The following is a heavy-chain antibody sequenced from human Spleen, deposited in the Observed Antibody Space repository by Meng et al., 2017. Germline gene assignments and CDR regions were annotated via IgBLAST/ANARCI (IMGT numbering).Heavy chain of an antibody. Sequence: ASVKVSCKVSGYTLTELSMHWVRQAPGKGLEWMGGFDPEDGETIYAQKFQGRVTMTEDTSTDTAYMELSSLRSEDTAVYYCASARIAAGHDAFDIWGQGTMVTVSS. D-gene: IGHD6-13*01. V-gene: IGHV1-24*01. J-gene: IGHJ3*02. CDR1: GYTLTELS. CDR3: ASARIAAGHDAFDI. CDR2: FDPEDGET.